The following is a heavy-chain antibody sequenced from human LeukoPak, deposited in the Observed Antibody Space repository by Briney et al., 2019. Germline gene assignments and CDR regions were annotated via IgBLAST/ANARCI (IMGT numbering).Heavy chain of an antibody. Sequence: GEALKISCKGSGYSFTSNWIGWVRQVPGKGLEWMGIIYPGDSETTYSPSLQGQVNISADKSISTAYMQWSSLKASDTAIYYCARVNGYCTTTRCHTYYYYGMDVWGQGTTVTVSS. CDR1: GYSFTSNW. D-gene: IGHD2-2*02. CDR2: IYPGDSET. CDR3: ARVNGYCTTTRCHTYYYYGMDV. J-gene: IGHJ6*02. V-gene: IGHV5-51*01.